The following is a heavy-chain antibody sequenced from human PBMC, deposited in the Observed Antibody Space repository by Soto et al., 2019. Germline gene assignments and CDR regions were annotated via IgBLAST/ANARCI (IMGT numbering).Heavy chain of an antibody. V-gene: IGHV1-46*01. D-gene: IGHD4-17*01. CDR3: ARDNHGDFDY. Sequence: GASVKVSCKASGYTFTSYYIHWVRQAPGQGLEWMGIINPSGGNTGYAQRFQDRLIMTSDTSTSTVYMELSSLRSDDTAVYYCARDNHGDFDYWGQGALVTVSS. J-gene: IGHJ4*02. CDR2: INPSGGNT. CDR1: GYTFTSYY.